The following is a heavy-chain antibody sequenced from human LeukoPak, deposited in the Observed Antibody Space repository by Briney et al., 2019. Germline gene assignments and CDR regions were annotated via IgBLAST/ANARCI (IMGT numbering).Heavy chain of an antibody. Sequence: GGSLRLSCAASGFTFSSYSMNWVGQAPGKGLEWVSSISSSSSYIYYADSVKGRFTISRDNAKNSLYLQMNSLRAEDTAVYYCARAPYGGNYFDYWGQGTLVTVSS. J-gene: IGHJ4*02. CDR1: GFTFSSYS. CDR2: ISSSSSYI. D-gene: IGHD4-23*01. V-gene: IGHV3-21*01. CDR3: ARAPYGGNYFDY.